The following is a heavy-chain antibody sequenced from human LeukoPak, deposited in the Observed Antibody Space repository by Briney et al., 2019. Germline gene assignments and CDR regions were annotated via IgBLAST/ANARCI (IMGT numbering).Heavy chain of an antibody. CDR3: ARGGYYGSGNDFRFDP. CDR1: GGPISSDY. J-gene: IGHJ5*02. CDR2: IYYSGNT. Sequence: PSEPLSLPCTLSGGPISSDYWSWPRQPPGKGLEWSGYIYYSGNTDYTPSLKSRVTISVDTSKNQFSLKLSSVTAADTAAYYCARGGYYGSGNDFRFDPWGQGTLVTVSS. D-gene: IGHD3-10*01. V-gene: IGHV4-59*01.